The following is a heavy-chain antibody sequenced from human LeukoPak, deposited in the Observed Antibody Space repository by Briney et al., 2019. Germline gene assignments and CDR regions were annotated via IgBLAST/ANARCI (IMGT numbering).Heavy chain of an antibody. J-gene: IGHJ4*02. CDR2: IHYSGST. CDR1: GGSISSSSYY. Sequence: SETLSLTCTVSGGSISSSSYYWGWIRQPPGKGLEWIGSIHYSGSTYYNPSLKSRVTISVDTSKNQFSLKLSSVTAADTAVYYCARGVAYYDSSGLIDYWGQGTLVTVSS. D-gene: IGHD3-22*01. CDR3: ARGVAYYDSSGLIDY. V-gene: IGHV4-39*07.